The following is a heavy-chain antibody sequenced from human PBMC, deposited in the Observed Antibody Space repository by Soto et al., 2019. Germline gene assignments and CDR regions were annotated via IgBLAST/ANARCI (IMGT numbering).Heavy chain of an antibody. CDR1: GYSFTDYW. J-gene: IGHJ6*02. CDR3: ARMRGVTYKNYYYGMDV. Sequence: EVQLLQSGAEVKKPGESLKISCKGSGYSFTDYWIGWVRQMPGKGLEWMGIIYAGDSETRYSPSFQGQVTISADKSISTAYLQWSSLEASDTAMYYCARMRGVTYKNYYYGMDVWGQGTTVTVSS. CDR2: IYAGDSET. V-gene: IGHV5-51*01. D-gene: IGHD1-1*01.